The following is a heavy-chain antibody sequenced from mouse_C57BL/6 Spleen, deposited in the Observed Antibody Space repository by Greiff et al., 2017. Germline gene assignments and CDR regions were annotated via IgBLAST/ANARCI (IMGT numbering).Heavy chain of an antibody. Sequence: VQLQQSGPELVKPGASVKISCKASGYSFTGYYMNWVKQSPEKSLAWIGELPPSPGGTTYTQKFKAKATLTVDKSSSTAYRQLQSLTSEDSAVYYCARGGLASSSSFDYWGQGTTLTVSS. CDR2: LPPSPGGT. V-gene: IGHV1-42*01. D-gene: IGHD1-1*01. CDR1: GYSFTGYY. CDR3: ARGGLASSSSFDY. J-gene: IGHJ2*01.